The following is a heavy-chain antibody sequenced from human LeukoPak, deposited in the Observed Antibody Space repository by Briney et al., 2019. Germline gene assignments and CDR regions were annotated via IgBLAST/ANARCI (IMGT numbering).Heavy chain of an antibody. Sequence: ASVKVSCKSSGYTFTGYYMHWVRQAPGQGLEWMGWINPNSGGTNYAQKFQGRVTMTRDTSISTAYMELSRLRSDDTAVYYCARGVSGSYYYYYMDVWGKGTTVTVSS. CDR2: INPNSGGT. J-gene: IGHJ6*03. CDR3: ARGVSGSYYYYYMDV. CDR1: GYTFTGYY. D-gene: IGHD1-26*01. V-gene: IGHV1-2*02.